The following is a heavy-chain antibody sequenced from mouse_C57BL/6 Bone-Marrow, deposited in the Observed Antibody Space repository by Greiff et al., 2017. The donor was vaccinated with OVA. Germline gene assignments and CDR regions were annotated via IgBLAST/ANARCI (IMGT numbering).Heavy chain of an antibody. CDR2: IYPRSGNT. J-gene: IGHJ3*01. Sequence: VQLQQSGAELARPGASVKLSCKASGYTFTSYGISWVKQRTGQGLEWIGEIYPRSGNTYYNEKFKGKGTLTADKSSSTAYMELRSLTSEDSAVYFCARRYSNYVGFAYWGQGTLVTVSA. V-gene: IGHV1-81*01. CDR3: ARRYSNYVGFAY. D-gene: IGHD2-5*01. CDR1: GYTFTSYG.